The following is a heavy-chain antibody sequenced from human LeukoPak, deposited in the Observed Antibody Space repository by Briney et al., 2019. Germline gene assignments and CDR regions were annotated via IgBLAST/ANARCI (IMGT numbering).Heavy chain of an antibody. CDR2: ITGSGGKT. J-gene: IGHJ6*04. CDR1: GFTFSNYA. D-gene: IGHD2-15*01. V-gene: IGHV3-23*01. CDR3: ARWWGVVASPERGMDV. Sequence: PGGSLRLSCVASGFTFSNYAMSWVRQAPGKGLEWVSAITGSGGKTYYADSVKGRFTISRDNSKNTVFLQMNSLKAEDTAVYYCARWWGVVASPERGMDVWGKGTTVTVSS.